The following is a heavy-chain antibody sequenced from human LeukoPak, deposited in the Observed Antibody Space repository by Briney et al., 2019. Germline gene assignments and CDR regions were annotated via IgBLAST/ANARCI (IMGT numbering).Heavy chain of an antibody. Sequence: SETLSLTCTVSGGSISSSSYYWGWIRQPPGKGLEWIGSIYYSGSTYYNPSLKSRVTISVDTSKNQFSLKLSSVTAADTAVYYCARDRITMTVVDFFDYWGQGTLVTVSS. CDR2: IYYSGST. D-gene: IGHD3-22*01. CDR3: ARDRITMTVVDFFDY. V-gene: IGHV4-39*07. CDR1: GGSISSSSYY. J-gene: IGHJ4*02.